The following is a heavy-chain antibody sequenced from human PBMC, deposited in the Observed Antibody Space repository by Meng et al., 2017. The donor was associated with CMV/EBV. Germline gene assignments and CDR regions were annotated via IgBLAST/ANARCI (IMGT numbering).Heavy chain of an antibody. D-gene: IGHD5-24*01. Sequence: ESLKISCAVYGGSFSGYYWSWIRQPPGKGLEWIGEINHSGSTNYNPSLKSRVTISVDTSKNQFSLKLSSVTAADTAVYYCARAQTIHAVDVWGQGTTVTVSS. V-gene: IGHV4-34*01. CDR2: INHSGST. J-gene: IGHJ6*02. CDR3: ARAQTIHAVDV. CDR1: GGSFSGYY.